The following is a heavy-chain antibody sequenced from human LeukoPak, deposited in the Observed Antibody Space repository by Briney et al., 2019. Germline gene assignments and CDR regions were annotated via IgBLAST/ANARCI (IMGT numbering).Heavy chain of an antibody. V-gene: IGHV1-18*01. D-gene: IGHD2-8*01. Sequence: ASVKVSCKASGYTFTSCGISWVRQAPGQGLEWMGWISAYNGNTNYAQKLQGRVTMTTDTSTSTAYMELRSLRSDDTAVYYCARYFGGGRATNGFDYWGQGTLVTVSS. J-gene: IGHJ4*02. CDR1: GYTFTSCG. CDR3: ARYFGGGRATNGFDY. CDR2: ISAYNGNT.